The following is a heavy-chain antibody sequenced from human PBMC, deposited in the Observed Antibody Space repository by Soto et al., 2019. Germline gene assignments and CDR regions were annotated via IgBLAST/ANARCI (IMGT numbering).Heavy chain of an antibody. CDR2: INSDGSST. CDR1: GFTFSSYW. D-gene: IGHD3-22*01. Sequence: HPGGSLRLSCAASGFTFSSYWMHWVRQAPGKGLVWVSRINSDGSSTSYADSVKGRFTISRDNAKSTLYLQMNSLRAEDTAVYYCARDRYYYDSSGYYRDYYGMDVWGQGTTVTVSS. V-gene: IGHV3-74*01. CDR3: ARDRYYYDSSGYYRDYYGMDV. J-gene: IGHJ6*02.